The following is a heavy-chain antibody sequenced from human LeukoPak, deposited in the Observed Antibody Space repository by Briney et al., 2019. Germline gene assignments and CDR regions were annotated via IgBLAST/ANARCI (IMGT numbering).Heavy chain of an antibody. CDR2: ISGSGDDT. D-gene: IGHD2-2*01. V-gene: IGHV3-23*01. CDR1: GFTFSNYA. CDR3: ARDPYGPTNYFDS. Sequence: GGSLRLSCAASGFTFSNYAMSWVRQAPGKGLEWVSTISGSGDDTDYADSVKGRFPISRDNSKNTLYLQMNSLRAEDTAVYYCARDPYGPTNYFDSWGQGTLVTVSS. J-gene: IGHJ4*02.